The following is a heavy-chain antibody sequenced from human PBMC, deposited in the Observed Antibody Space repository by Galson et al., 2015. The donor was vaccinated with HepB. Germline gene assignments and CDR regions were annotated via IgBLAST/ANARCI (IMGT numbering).Heavy chain of an antibody. J-gene: IGHJ4*02. CDR1: GFTFSRSG. CDR2: IWSDGSTK. D-gene: IGHD1-14*01. CDR3: LSEIKTGH. Sequence: SLRLSCAASGFTFSRSGMHWVRQAPGKGLEGVAVIWSDGSTKYYAESVQGRFTISKDNSENTLYLQMDSLRVEDTAVYYCLSEIKTGHWGQGTLVTVSS. V-gene: IGHV3-33*08.